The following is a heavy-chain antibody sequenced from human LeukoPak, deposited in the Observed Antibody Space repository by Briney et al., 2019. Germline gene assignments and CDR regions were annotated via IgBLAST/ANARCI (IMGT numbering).Heavy chain of an antibody. Sequence: PGGSLRLSCAASGFTLSTYWMHWVRQAPGKGLVWVSRIKSDGSTNYADSVKGRFTISRDNAKNTLSLQMNSLRPEDTGVYYCARAPSEIGGYYPEYFRHWGQGTLVTVSS. CDR1: GFTLSTYW. CDR2: IKSDGST. J-gene: IGHJ1*01. D-gene: IGHD3-3*01. V-gene: IGHV3-74*01. CDR3: ARAPSEIGGYYPEYFRH.